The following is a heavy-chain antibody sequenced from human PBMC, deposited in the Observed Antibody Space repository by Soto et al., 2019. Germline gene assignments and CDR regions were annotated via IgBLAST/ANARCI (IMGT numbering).Heavy chain of an antibody. CDR2: ISGYNGKT. J-gene: IGHJ6*02. CDR1: GYTFSMSG. V-gene: IGHV1-18*01. Sequence: QVQLVQSGAEVKKPGASVKVSCKSSGYTFSMSGISWVRQAPGQGLEWMGWISGYNGKTNYEQKFQDRVTMTTDTSTNMSYMELRSLRSDDTAVYYFAREGPRPYYFYGMDVWGQGTTVTVSS. CDR3: AREGPRPYYFYGMDV.